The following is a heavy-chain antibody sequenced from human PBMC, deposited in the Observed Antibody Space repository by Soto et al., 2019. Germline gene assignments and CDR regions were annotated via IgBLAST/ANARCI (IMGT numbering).Heavy chain of an antibody. CDR2: ISYDGSNK. CDR3: AKDRITMVRGVKWYGMDV. V-gene: IGHV3-30*18. Sequence: QVQLVESGGGVVQPGRSLRLSCAASGFTFSSYGMHWVRQAPGKGLEWVAVISYDGSNKYYADSVKGRFTISRDNSKNTLYLQMNSLRAEDTAVYYCAKDRITMVRGVKWYGMDVW. CDR1: GFTFSSYG. J-gene: IGHJ6*01. D-gene: IGHD3-10*01.